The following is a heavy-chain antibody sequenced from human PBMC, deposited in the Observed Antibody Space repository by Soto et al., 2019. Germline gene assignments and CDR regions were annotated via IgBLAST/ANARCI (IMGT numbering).Heavy chain of an antibody. D-gene: IGHD3-3*01. CDR1: GGSISSGGYY. Sequence: PSETLSLTCTVSGGSISSGGYYWSWIRQHPGKGLEWIGYIYYSGSTYYNPSLKSRVTISVDTSKNQFSLKLSSVTAADTAVYYCARDSRDFWSGYSNWFDHWGQGTLVTVSS. CDR3: ARDSRDFWSGYSNWFDH. CDR2: IYYSGST. J-gene: IGHJ5*02. V-gene: IGHV4-31*03.